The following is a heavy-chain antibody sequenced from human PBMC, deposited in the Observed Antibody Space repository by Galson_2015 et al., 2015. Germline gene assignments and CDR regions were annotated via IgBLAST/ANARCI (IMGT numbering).Heavy chain of an antibody. CDR3: AKHLRPSCSYGWGEEY. CDR1: GFTFSSYA. Sequence: SLRLSCAASGFTFSSYAMSWVRQAPGKGLEWVSAIRGSGGSTYYADSVKGRFTISRDNSKNTLYLQMNSLSAEATAVYYYAKHLRPSCSYGWGEEYWGQGTLVTVSS. J-gene: IGHJ4*02. V-gene: IGHV3-23*01. D-gene: IGHD5-18*01. CDR2: IRGSGGST.